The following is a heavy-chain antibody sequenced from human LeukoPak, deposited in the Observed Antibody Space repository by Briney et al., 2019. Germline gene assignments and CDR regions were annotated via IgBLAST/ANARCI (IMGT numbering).Heavy chain of an antibody. J-gene: IGHJ6*02. Sequence: GGSLRLSCAASGFTFSSYWMHWVRQAPGKGLVWVSRISPDGSTTGHADSVKGRFTTSRDNAKNTLFLQMNSLRAEDTAVYYCAKDKGWGYSAYDCYGMDVWGQGTTVTVSS. D-gene: IGHD1-26*01. CDR1: GFTFSSYW. CDR2: ISPDGSTT. CDR3: AKDKGWGYSAYDCYGMDV. V-gene: IGHV3-74*01.